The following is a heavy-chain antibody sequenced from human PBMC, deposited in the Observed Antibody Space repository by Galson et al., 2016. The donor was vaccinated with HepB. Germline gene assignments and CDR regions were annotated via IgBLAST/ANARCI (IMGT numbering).Heavy chain of an antibody. D-gene: IGHD3-22*01. CDR1: GYTFTSYG. CDR3: VRDRKTFYYDCSGVWYLDY. V-gene: IGHV1-18*04. Sequence: SVKVSCKASGYTFTSYGIRWVRQAPGQGLEWMGWVSPYNGNTMYAQQLQGRVAMTTDTSTNTAYMELTSLRSDDTAVYYCVRDRKTFYYDCSGVWYLDYWGQGAQVTVSS. J-gene: IGHJ4*02. CDR2: VSPYNGNT.